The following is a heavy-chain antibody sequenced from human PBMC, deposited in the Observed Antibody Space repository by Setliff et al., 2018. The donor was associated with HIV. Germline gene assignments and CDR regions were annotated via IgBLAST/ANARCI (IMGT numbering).Heavy chain of an antibody. CDR2: ISYTGIT. Sequence: SETLSLTCTVSGGSISSYYWSWIRQPPGKGLEWIGSISYTGITNYNPSLKSRVTISVDTSQNQFSLKLSSVTAADTAVYYCARRDGYSYGFYFDYWGQGTLVTVSS. CDR3: ARRDGYSYGFYFDY. V-gene: IGHV4-59*08. CDR1: GGSISSYY. J-gene: IGHJ4*02. D-gene: IGHD5-18*01.